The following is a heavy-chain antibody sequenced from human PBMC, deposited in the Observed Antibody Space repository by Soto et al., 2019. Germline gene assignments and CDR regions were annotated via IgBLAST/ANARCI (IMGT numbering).Heavy chain of an antibody. CDR3: AREDCSGGSCYFSWFDP. V-gene: IGHV3-30*03. CDR1: GFTFSSYG. CDR2: ISYDGSNK. D-gene: IGHD2-15*01. J-gene: IGHJ5*02. Sequence: GGSLRLSCAASGFTFSSYGMHWVRQVPGKGLEWVAVISYDGSNKYYADSVKGRFTISRDNSKNTLYLQMNSLRAEDTAVYYCAREDCSGGSCYFSWFDPWGQGTLVTVSS.